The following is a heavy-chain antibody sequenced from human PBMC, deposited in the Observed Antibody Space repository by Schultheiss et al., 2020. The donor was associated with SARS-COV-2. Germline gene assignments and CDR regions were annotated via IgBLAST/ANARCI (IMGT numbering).Heavy chain of an antibody. V-gene: IGHV3-23*01. Sequence: GGSLRLSCAASGFTFSSYAMSWVRQAPGKGLEWVSAISGSGGSTYYADSVKGRFTISRDNSKNTLYLQMNSLRAEDTAVYYCTRRTGFWSGLHYYYGMDVWGQGTTVTVSS. CDR1: GFTFSSYA. J-gene: IGHJ6*02. D-gene: IGHD3-3*01. CDR3: TRRTGFWSGLHYYYGMDV. CDR2: ISGSGGST.